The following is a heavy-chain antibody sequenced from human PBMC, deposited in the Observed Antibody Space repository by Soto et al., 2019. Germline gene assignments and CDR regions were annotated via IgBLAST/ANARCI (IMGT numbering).Heavy chain of an antibody. CDR3: ASGGNWFDP. CDR2: MYYNGNI. J-gene: IGHJ5*02. CDR1: GGSISNYY. V-gene: IGHV4-59*01. D-gene: IGHD3-16*01. Sequence: SETLSLTCNVSGGSISNYYWTWVRQSPEKGLEWIGYMYYNGNINYNPSLKSRVTISIDTSKNQFSLTLKSVTAADTAVYYCASGGNWFDPWGQGVLVTVST.